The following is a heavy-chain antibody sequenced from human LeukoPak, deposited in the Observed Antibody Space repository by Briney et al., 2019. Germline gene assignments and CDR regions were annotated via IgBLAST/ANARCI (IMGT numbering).Heavy chain of an antibody. J-gene: IGHJ4*02. CDR3: ARHGSYYDSSGYYPDYFDY. V-gene: IGHV4-4*07. Sequence: SETLSLTCTVSGGSISSYYWSWIRQPAGKGLEWIGRIYSSGSTNYNPSLKSRVTISVDTSKNQFSLKLSSVTAADTAVYYCARHGSYYDSSGYYPDYFDYWGQGTLVTVSS. CDR1: GGSISSYY. CDR2: IYSSGST. D-gene: IGHD3-22*01.